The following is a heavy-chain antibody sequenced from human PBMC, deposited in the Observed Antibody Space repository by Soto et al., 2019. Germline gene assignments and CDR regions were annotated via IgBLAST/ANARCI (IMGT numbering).Heavy chain of an antibody. CDR1: GGSISSSSYY. J-gene: IGHJ4*02. D-gene: IGHD6-19*01. V-gene: IGHV4-39*01. Sequence: QLQLQESGPGLVKPSETLSLTCTVSGGSISSSSYYWGWIRQPPGKGLEWIGSIYYSGSTYYNPSLKSRVTISVDTSKNQFSLKLSSVTAADTAVYYCASQGSSGHFDYWGQGTLVTVSS. CDR3: ASQGSSGHFDY. CDR2: IYYSGST.